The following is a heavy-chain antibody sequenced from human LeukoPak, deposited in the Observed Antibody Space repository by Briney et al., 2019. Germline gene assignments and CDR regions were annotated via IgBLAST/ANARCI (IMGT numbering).Heavy chain of an antibody. V-gene: IGHV6-1*01. J-gene: IGHJ5*02. CDR1: GDSVSSNSAA. CDR2: TYYRSKWYN. Sequence: SQTLSPTCAISGDSVSSNSAAWNWIRQSPSRGLEWLGRTYYRSKWYNDYAVSVKSRITINPDTSKHQFSLHLNSVTPEDTAVYYCASADRDYNWFDTWGQGTLVTVSS. D-gene: IGHD2-21*02. CDR3: ASADRDYNWFDT.